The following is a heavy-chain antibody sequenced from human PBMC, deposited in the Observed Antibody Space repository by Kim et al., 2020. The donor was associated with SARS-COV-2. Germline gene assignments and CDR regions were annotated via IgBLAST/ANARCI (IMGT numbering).Heavy chain of an antibody. CDR1: GFTFSTYD. J-gene: IGHJ4*02. CDR2: ILGRDGST. D-gene: IGHD2-2*01. Sequence: GGSLRLSCAASGFTFSTYDMSWVRQAPGKGLEWVSAILGRDGSTFYADSVKGRFTISRDNSKNTLFLQLNSLRAEDTALYYCARESSRRADSWGQGTLVT. CDR3: ARESSRRADS. V-gene: IGHV3-23*01.